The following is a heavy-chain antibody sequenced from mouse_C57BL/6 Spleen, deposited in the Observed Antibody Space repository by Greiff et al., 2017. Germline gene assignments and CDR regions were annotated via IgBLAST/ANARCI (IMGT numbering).Heavy chain of an antibody. D-gene: IGHD1-1*01. CDR1: GYTFTSYW. J-gene: IGHJ2*01. CDR2: IDPSDSYT. CDR3: ALITTVVAHYFDY. Sequence: QVQLQQPGAELVMPGASVKLSCKASGYTFTSYWMHWVKQRPGQGLEWIGEIDPSDSYTNYNQKFKGKSTLTVDKSSSTAYMQLSSLTSEDSAVYYCALITTVVAHYFDYWGQGTTLTGSS. V-gene: IGHV1-69*01.